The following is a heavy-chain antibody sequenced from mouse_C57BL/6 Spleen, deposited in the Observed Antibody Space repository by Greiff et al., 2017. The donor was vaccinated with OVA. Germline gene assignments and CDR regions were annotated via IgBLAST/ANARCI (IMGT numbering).Heavy chain of an antibody. J-gene: IGHJ2*01. CDR1: GYAFTNYL. CDR3: ARSYYYGSSYVGY. V-gene: IGHV1-54*01. D-gene: IGHD1-1*01. Sequence: QVQLKESGAELVRPGTSVKVSCKASGYAFTNYLIEWVKQRPGQGLEWIGVINPGSGGTNYNEKLKGKATLTADKSSSTAYMQLSSLTSEDSAVYFCARSYYYGSSYVGYWGQGTTLTVSS. CDR2: INPGSGGT.